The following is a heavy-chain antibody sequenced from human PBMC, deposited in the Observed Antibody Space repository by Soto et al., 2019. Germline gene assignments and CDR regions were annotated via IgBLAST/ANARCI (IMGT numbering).Heavy chain of an antibody. CDR1: GFTFTNYW. D-gene: IGHD3-3*01. J-gene: IGHJ4*02. CDR2: IKQDGSEK. Sequence: EAQLVESGGGLVQPGGSLRLSCAASGFTFTNYWMSWVRQAPGKGLEWVANIKQDGSEKYYADSVKGRFIISRDNAKTSLYLQMNSPRAEDTAVYYCARDMGVFWSGYPEGGFDYWGQGTPVTVSS. CDR3: ARDMGVFWSGYPEGGFDY. V-gene: IGHV3-7*01.